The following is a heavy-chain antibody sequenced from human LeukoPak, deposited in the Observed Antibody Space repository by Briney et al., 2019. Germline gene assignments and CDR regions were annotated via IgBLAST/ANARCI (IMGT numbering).Heavy chain of an antibody. J-gene: IGHJ4*02. V-gene: IGHV1-18*01. D-gene: IGHD6-13*01. CDR1: GYTFTIYG. CDR3: ARVPAAAGIDY. CDR2: ISAYNGNT. Sequence: ASVKVSCKASGYTFTIYGISWVRHAPGQGLEWMGWISAYNGNTNYAQKLQGRVTMTTDTSTSTAYMELRSLRSDDTAVYYCARVPAAAGIDYWGQGTLVTVSS.